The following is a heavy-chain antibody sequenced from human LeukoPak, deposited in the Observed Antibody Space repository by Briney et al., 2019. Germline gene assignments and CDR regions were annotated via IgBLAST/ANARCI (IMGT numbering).Heavy chain of an antibody. D-gene: IGHD5-12*01. CDR1: GYTFTGYY. CDR3: AREDIVAKKVFDL. J-gene: IGHJ3*01. V-gene: IGHV1-2*04. Sequence: GASVKVSCKASGYTFTGYYMHWVRQAPGQGLEWMGWINPNSGGTNYAQKFQGWVTMTRDTSITTVYMELSRLRSDDTAVYFCAREDIVAKKVFDLWGRGAMVTVSS. CDR2: INPNSGGT.